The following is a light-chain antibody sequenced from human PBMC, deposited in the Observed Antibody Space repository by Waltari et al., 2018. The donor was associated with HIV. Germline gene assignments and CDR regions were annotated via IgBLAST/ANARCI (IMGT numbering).Light chain of an antibody. CDR2: SNT. Sequence: QSVLTQPPSASGTPGQRVIISCSGSVSNIAINSVNWYQQFPGMAPKLLIYSNTQRPSGVPDRVSASKAGTSASLAINGLQSDDEADYDCAVWDDRLNGVFGGGTKLTVL. J-gene: IGLJ3*02. V-gene: IGLV1-44*01. CDR3: AVWDDRLNGV. CDR1: VSNIAINS.